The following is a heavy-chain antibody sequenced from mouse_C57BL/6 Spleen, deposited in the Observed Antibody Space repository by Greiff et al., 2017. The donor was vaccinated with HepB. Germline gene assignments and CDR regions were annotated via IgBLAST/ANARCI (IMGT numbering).Heavy chain of an antibody. Sequence: EVKLQQSGPELVKPGASVKISCKASGYSFTGYYLHWVKQSSEKSLEWIGEINPSTGGTSYNQKFKGKATLTVDKSSSTAYMPLKSLTSEDSAVYYCARRLGGYVDGWGTGTTVTGSS. CDR3: ARRLGGYVDG. D-gene: IGHD4-1*01. J-gene: IGHJ1*03. CDR1: GYSFTGYY. V-gene: IGHV1-43*01. CDR2: INPSTGGT.